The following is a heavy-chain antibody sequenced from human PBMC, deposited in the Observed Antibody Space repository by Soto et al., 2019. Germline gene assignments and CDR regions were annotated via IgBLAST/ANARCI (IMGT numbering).Heavy chain of an antibody. J-gene: IGHJ4*02. Sequence: EVQLLESGGGLVQPGGSLRLSCAASGFTFSSYAMSWVRQAPGKGLEWVSAISGSGGSTYYADSVKGRFTISRDNSKNTLYPQMNSLRAEDTAVYYCAKGDDYGDYEDYWGQGTLVTVSS. V-gene: IGHV3-23*01. D-gene: IGHD4-17*01. CDR3: AKGDDYGDYEDY. CDR2: ISGSGGST. CDR1: GFTFSSYA.